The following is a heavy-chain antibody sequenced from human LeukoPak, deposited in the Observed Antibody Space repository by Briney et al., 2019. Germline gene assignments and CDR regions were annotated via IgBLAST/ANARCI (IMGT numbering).Heavy chain of an antibody. Sequence: GGSLRLSCAASGFTFSSYGMHWVRQAPGKGLEWVSAISGSGGSTYYADSVKGRFTISRDNSKNTLYLQMNSLRAEDTAVYYCAKALYSSPTDYYYGMDVWGQGTTVTVSS. CDR2: ISGSGGST. CDR3: AKALYSSPTDYYYGMDV. V-gene: IGHV3-23*01. J-gene: IGHJ6*02. D-gene: IGHD6-13*01. CDR1: GFTFSSYG.